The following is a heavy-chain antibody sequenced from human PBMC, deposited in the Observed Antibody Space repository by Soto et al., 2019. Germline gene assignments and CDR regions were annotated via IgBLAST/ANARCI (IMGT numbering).Heavy chain of an antibody. Sequence: ASVKVSCKASGYTFTSYYMHWVRQAPGQGLEWMGWINPNSGGTNYAQKFQGWVTMTRDTSISTAYMELSRLRSDDTAVYYCARDRAAVAGNYYYGMDVWGQGTTVTVSS. CDR1: GYTFTSYY. J-gene: IGHJ6*02. CDR2: INPNSGGT. CDR3: ARDRAAVAGNYYYGMDV. D-gene: IGHD6-19*01. V-gene: IGHV1-2*04.